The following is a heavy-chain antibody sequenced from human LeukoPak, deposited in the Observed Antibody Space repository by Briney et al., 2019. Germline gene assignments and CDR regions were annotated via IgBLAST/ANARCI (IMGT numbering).Heavy chain of an antibody. CDR1: GYTFTSYG. D-gene: IGHD3-10*01. CDR3: ARDYGGRFGELLFNYYYYYYMDV. J-gene: IGHJ6*03. V-gene: IGHV1-18*01. Sequence: ASVKVSCKASGYTFTSYGISWVRQAPGQGLEWMGWIGAYNGNTNYAQKLQGRVTMTTDTSTSTAYMELRSLRSDDTAVYYCARDYGGRFGELLFNYYYYYYMDVWGKGTTVTISS. CDR2: IGAYNGNT.